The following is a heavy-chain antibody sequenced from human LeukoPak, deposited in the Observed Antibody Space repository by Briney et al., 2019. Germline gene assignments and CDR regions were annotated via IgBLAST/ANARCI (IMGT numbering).Heavy chain of an antibody. J-gene: IGHJ4*02. V-gene: IGHV1-8*01. CDR3: ARRYCISTGCSAFDY. CDR2: MNPNSGDS. D-gene: IGHD2-2*01. CDR1: GYTFINYD. Sequence: ASVKVSCKASGYTFINYDINWVRQATGQGLEWMGWMNPNSGDSHSVDKLQGRVTMTRDTSIRTAYMELSGLRSDDTAVYYCARRYCISTGCSAFDYWGPGTPVTDSS.